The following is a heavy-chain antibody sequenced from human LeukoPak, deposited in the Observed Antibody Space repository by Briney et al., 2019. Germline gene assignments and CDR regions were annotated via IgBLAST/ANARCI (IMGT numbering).Heavy chain of an antibody. J-gene: IGHJ6*02. D-gene: IGHD3-16*01. CDR3: ARAGGSRYYYAMDV. V-gene: IGHV3-9*01. CDR2: ISWNSDSV. CDR1: GFTFSSYA. Sequence: GGSLRLSCAASGFTFSSYAMHWVRQAPGKGLEWVSGISWNSDSVGYADSVKGRFTISRDNAENSLYLQMNSLRAEDTAFYYCARAGGSRYYYAMDVWGQGTTVTVSS.